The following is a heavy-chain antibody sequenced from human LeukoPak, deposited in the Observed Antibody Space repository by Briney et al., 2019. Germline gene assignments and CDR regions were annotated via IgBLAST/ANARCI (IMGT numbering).Heavy chain of an antibody. Sequence: ASVKISCKASGYTFTRYDINWVRQTTGQGLEWMGWMNPNSGNTGYAQKFQGRVTMTRNTSISTAYMELSSLRSEDTAVYYCARGRMGATSYWAQGTLVTVSS. V-gene: IGHV1-8*01. CDR1: GYTFTRYD. J-gene: IGHJ4*02. CDR3: ARGRMGATSY. D-gene: IGHD1-26*01. CDR2: MNPNSGNT.